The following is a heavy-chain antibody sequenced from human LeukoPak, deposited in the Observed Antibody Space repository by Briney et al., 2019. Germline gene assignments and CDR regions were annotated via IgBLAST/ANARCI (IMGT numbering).Heavy chain of an antibody. CDR1: GGSISSSSYY. D-gene: IGHD6-13*01. CDR2: IYYSGST. Sequence: SETLSLTCTVSGGSISSSSYYWGWIRQPPGKGLEWIGSIYYSGSTYYNPSLKSRVPISVDTSKNQFSLKLSSVTAADTAVYYCARPIAAAGTGFDYWGQGTLVTVSS. CDR3: ARPIAAAGTGFDY. J-gene: IGHJ4*02. V-gene: IGHV4-39*01.